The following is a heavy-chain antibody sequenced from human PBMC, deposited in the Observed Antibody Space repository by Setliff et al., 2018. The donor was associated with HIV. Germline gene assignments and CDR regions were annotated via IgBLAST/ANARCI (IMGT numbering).Heavy chain of an antibody. CDR3: ARDRIPSKWLLESDY. CDR2: ISPYNGNT. V-gene: IGHV1-18*01. J-gene: IGHJ4*02. D-gene: IGHD3-22*01. CDR1: GYTFTNFG. Sequence: ASVKVSCKASGYTFTNFGITWVRQAPGQGLEWMGWISPYNGNTNYAPELHGRVTMTTDTSTSTASLELRSLRSVDTAVYYCARDRIPSKWLLESDYWGQGTLVTV.